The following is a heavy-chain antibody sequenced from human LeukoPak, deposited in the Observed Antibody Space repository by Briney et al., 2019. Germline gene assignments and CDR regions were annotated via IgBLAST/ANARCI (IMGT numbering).Heavy chain of an antibody. CDR3: ARGGPCGGDCYSTSFDY. J-gene: IGHJ4*02. CDR1: GYTFSNSF. Sequence: ASVKVSCKASGYTFSNSFLHWVRQAPGQGLEWMGVINPSNGGTSYAQKFQDRITMTRDTSTSTVYMELSNLRSEDTALYYCARGGPCGGDCYSTSFDYWGQGMLVSVSS. D-gene: IGHD2-21*02. V-gene: IGHV1-46*01. CDR2: INPSNGGT.